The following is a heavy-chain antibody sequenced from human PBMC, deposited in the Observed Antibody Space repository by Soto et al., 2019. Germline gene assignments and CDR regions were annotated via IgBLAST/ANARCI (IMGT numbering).Heavy chain of an antibody. Sequence: SETLSLTCAVYGGSFSGYYWSWIRQPPGKGLEWIGEINHSGSTNYNPSLKSRVTISVDTSKNQFSLKLSSVTAADTAVYYCATINPRNCRGGSCYHYWGQGTLVTVSS. D-gene: IGHD2-15*01. CDR1: GGSFSGYY. CDR2: INHSGST. V-gene: IGHV4-34*01. CDR3: ATINPRNCRGGSCYHY. J-gene: IGHJ4*02.